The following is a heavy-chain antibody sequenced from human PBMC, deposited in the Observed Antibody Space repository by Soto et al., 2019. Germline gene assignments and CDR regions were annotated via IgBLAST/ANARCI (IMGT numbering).Heavy chain of an antibody. CDR3: ARRCSGGSCYYGDY. CDR1: GFTFDDYG. Sequence: PGGSLRLSCAASGFTFDDYGMRRVRQAPGKGLEWVSGINWNGGSTGYADSVKGRFTISRDNAKNSLYLQMNSLRAEDTALYYCARRCSGGSCYYGDYWGQGTLVTVSS. J-gene: IGHJ4*02. V-gene: IGHV3-20*04. CDR2: INWNGGST. D-gene: IGHD2-15*01.